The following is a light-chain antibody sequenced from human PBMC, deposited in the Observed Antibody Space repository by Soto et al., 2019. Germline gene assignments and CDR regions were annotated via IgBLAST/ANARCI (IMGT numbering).Light chain of an antibody. CDR1: QSVSSSY. Sequence: EIVLTQSPGTLSLSPGERATLSCRASQSVSSSYLAWYQQKPGQAPSLLIYDASSRATGIPDRFSGSGSGTDFTLTISRLEPEDFAVYYCQQYGSSPAYTFGQGTKLEIK. V-gene: IGKV3-20*01. CDR3: QQYGSSPAYT. CDR2: DAS. J-gene: IGKJ2*01.